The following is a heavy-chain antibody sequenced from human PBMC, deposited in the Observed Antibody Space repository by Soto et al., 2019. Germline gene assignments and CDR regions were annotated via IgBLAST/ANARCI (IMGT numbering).Heavy chain of an antibody. J-gene: IGHJ4*02. D-gene: IGHD2-21*02. V-gene: IGHV1-69*02. CDR3: AKAPTASAPFDY. CDR1: GGTFTNYT. CDR2: IIPVLNMA. Sequence: QVQLVQSGAEMKRPGSSVKVSCETSGGTFTNYTCNWVRQAPGQGLEWMGWIIPVLNMAKNAQKFQGRITLIADKSTSTVSLELRSLRSEDTAIYFCAKAPTASAPFDYWGQGTLVTVSS.